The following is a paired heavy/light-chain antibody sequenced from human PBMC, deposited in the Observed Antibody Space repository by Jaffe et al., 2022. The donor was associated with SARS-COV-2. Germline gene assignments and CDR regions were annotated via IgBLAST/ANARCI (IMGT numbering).Light chain of an antibody. CDR3: CSYAGRNTYV. J-gene: IGLJ1*01. Sequence: QSALTQPRSVSGSPGQSVTISCTGTSSDVGGYNYVSWYQQYPGKAPKLMIYDVTKRPSGVLDRFSGSKSGDTASLTISGLQAEDEADYYCCSYAGRNTYVFGTGTEVTVL. CDR1: SSDVGGYNY. CDR2: DVT. V-gene: IGLV2-11*01.
Heavy chain of an antibody. CDR3: ARGGGAYCGGDCYRNFDF. V-gene: IGHV3-53*01. Sequence: VQLVESGGGLIQPGESLRLSCAPSGFTVSSDYMSWVRQAPGKGLEWLSVIYRDGNTYYADSVKGRFTISRDNSKNTLYLQMNSLRAEDTAVYFCARGGGAYCGGDCYRNFDFWGQGTLVTVAS. CDR1: GFTVSSDY. J-gene: IGHJ4*02. D-gene: IGHD2-21*02. CDR2: IYRDGNT.